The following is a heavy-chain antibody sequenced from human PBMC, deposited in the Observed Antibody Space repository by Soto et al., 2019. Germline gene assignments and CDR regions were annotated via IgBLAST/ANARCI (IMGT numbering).Heavy chain of an antibody. CDR3: ARRSRYYDSSGYYGDAFDI. V-gene: IGHV4-30-4*01. D-gene: IGHD3-22*01. J-gene: IGHJ3*02. CDR2: IYYSGST. Sequence: SETLSLTCSVSGGSISGGDYYWSWIRQSPGKGLEWIGYIYYSGSTYYNPSLKSRVTISVDTSKNQFSLKLSSVTAADTAVYYCARRSRYYDSSGYYGDAFDIWGQGTMVTV. CDR1: GGSISGGDYY.